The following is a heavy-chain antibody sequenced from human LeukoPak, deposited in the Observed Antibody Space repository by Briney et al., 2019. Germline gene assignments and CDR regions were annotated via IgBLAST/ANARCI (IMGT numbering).Heavy chain of an antibody. CDR2: ISAYNGNT. Sequence: GASVKVSCKASGYTFTSYGISWVRQAPGQGLEWMGWISAYNGNTNYAQKLQGRVTMTTDTSTSTAYMELRSLRSDDTAVYYCARDHLGITISSGTNDYWGQGTLVTVSS. CDR1: GYTFTSYG. J-gene: IGHJ4*02. V-gene: IGHV1-18*01. D-gene: IGHD3-10*01. CDR3: ARDHLGITISSGTNDY.